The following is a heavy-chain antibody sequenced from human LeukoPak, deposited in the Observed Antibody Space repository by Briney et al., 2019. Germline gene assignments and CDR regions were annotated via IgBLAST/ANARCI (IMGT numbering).Heavy chain of an antibody. CDR1: GGTSSSYA. V-gene: IGHV1-8*02. CDR2: MNPNSGNT. J-gene: IGHJ6*03. D-gene: IGHD3-16*01. Sequence: ASVKVSCKASGGTSSSYAISWVRQATGQGLEWMGWMNPNSGNTGYAQKFQGRVTMTRNTSISTAYMELSSLRSEDTAVYYCAAYACPHYYYYMDVWGKGTTVTVSS. CDR3: AAYACPHYYYYMDV.